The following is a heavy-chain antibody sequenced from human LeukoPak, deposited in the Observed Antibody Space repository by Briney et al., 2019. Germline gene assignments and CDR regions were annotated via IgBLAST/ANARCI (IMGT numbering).Heavy chain of an antibody. Sequence: SETLSLTCAVYGGSFSGYYWSWIRQPPGKGLEWIGEINHSGSTNYNPSLKSRVTISVDTSKNQFSLKLSSVTAADTAVYYCARGLKGWLPRVAFDIWGQGTMVTVSS. CDR3: ARGLKGWLPRVAFDI. CDR2: INHSGST. CDR1: GGSFSGYY. V-gene: IGHV4-34*01. D-gene: IGHD5-24*01. J-gene: IGHJ3*02.